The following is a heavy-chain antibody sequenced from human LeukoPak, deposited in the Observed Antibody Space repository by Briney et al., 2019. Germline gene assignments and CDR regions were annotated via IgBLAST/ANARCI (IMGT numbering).Heavy chain of an antibody. D-gene: IGHD6-19*01. V-gene: IGHV3-13*01. CDR2: IGTAGDT. CDR1: GFTFSSYD. J-gene: IGHJ4*02. CDR3: ARDLDSSGWFDY. Sequence: PGGSLRLSCAASGFTFSSYDMHWVRQATGKGLEWVSAIGTAGDTYYPGSVKGRFTISRENAKNSLYLQMNSLRAEDTAVYYCARDLDSSGWFDYWGQGTLVTVSS.